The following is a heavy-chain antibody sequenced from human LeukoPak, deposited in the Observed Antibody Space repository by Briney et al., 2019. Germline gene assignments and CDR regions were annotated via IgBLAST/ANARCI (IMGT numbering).Heavy chain of an antibody. V-gene: IGHV1-2*02. Sequence: ASVKVSCKASGYTFTGYYMHWVRQAPGQGLEWMGWINPNSGGTNYAQKFQGRVTMTRDTSISTAYMELSRLSSDDTAVYYCARAGRTFIVVVPAAIRYWGQGTLVTVSS. CDR1: GYTFTGYY. D-gene: IGHD2-2*02. CDR2: INPNSGGT. CDR3: ARAGRTFIVVVPAAIRY. J-gene: IGHJ4*02.